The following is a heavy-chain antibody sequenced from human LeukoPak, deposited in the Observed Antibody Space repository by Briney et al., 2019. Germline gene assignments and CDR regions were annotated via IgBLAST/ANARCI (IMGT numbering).Heavy chain of an antibody. D-gene: IGHD7-27*01. J-gene: IGHJ4*02. CDR2: VYTTGTT. Sequence: PSETLSLTCTVSGDFISGSYWSWVRQPAGKGLEWIGRVYTTGTTNFNPSLKSRLTMSVDASKKQLYLRLNSVTAADTAIYFCATVSGAGGFLHKWGQEILVTVPS. CDR1: GDFISGSY. CDR3: ATVSGAGGFLHK. V-gene: IGHV4-4*07.